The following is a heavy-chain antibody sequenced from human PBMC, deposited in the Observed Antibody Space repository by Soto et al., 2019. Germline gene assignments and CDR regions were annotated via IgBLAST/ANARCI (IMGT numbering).Heavy chain of an antibody. D-gene: IGHD4-17*01. CDR3: ARLDYGDYVNFAFDD. CDR1: GGSISSYY. V-gene: IGHV4-59*01. CDR2: IYYSGST. Sequence: SETLSLTCTVSGGSISSYYWSWIRQPPGKGLEWIGYIYYSGSTNYNPSLKSRVTISVDTSKNQFSLKLSSVTAADTAVYYCARLDYGDYVNFAFDDWGKGTLVTAPQ. J-gene: IGHJ4*02.